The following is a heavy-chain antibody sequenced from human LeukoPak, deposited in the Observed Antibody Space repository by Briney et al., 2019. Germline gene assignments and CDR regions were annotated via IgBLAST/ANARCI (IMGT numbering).Heavy chain of an antibody. CDR2: INWNGGST. J-gene: IGHJ4*02. D-gene: IGHD2-15*01. CDR1: GFTFDDYG. Sequence: GGSLRLSCAASGFTFDDYGMSWVRQAPGKGLEWVSGINWNGGSTGYADSVKGRFTISRDNAKNSLYLQMNSLRAEDTAVYYCARDRFYCSGGSCYGPTDYWGQGTLVTVSS. V-gene: IGHV3-20*04. CDR3: ARDRFYCSGGSCYGPTDY.